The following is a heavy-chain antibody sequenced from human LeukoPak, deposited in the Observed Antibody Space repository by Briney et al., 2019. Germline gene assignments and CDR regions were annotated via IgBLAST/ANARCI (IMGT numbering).Heavy chain of an antibody. CDR2: IYHSGST. CDR1: GYSISSGYY. V-gene: IGHV4-38-2*02. Sequence: PSETLSLTCTVSGYSISSGYYWGWIRQPPGKGLEWIGEIYHSGSTNYNPSLKSRVTISVDKSKNQFSLKLSSVTAADTAVYYCARVGPFGELFGYWGQGTLVTVSS. CDR3: ARVGPFGELFGY. J-gene: IGHJ4*02. D-gene: IGHD3-10*01.